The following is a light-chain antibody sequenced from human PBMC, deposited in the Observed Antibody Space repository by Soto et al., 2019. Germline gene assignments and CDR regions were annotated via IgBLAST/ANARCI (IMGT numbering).Light chain of an antibody. CDR2: GAS. J-gene: IGKJ2*01. CDR1: QSINSE. CDR3: QQGHNWPLT. Sequence: EIVMTQSPATLSLSPGERAALSCRASQSINSELAWHQQKPGPPPRLLIYGASTRATGVPARFTGSESGSEFTLTISGLQSEDFAVYYCQQGHNWPLTFGQGTRLEI. V-gene: IGKV3-15*01.